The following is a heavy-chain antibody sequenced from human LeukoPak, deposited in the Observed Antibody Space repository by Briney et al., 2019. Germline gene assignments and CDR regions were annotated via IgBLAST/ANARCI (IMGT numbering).Heavy chain of an antibody. CDR3: ARDNRYYDYVWGSYLCFDY. CDR2: ISAYNGNT. CDR1: GYTFTSYG. D-gene: IGHD3-16*02. J-gene: IGHJ4*02. V-gene: IGHV1-18*01. Sequence: ASVKVSCKASGYTFTSYGISWVRQAPGQGLEWMGWISAYNGNTNYAQKLQGRVTMTTDTSTSTAYMELRSLRSDDTAVYYCARDNRYYDYVWGSYLCFDYWGQGTLVTVSS.